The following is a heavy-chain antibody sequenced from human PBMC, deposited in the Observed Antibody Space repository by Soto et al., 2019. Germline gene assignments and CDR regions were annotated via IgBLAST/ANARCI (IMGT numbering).Heavy chain of an antibody. D-gene: IGHD3-22*01. CDR2: IYHSGST. CDR3: AREGSGYSVY. J-gene: IGHJ4*01. CDR1: GYSISSGYY. Sequence: SETLSFTCAVSGYSISSGYYWGWIRQPPGKGLEWIGSIYHSGSTYYNPSLKSRVTISVDTSKNQFSLKLSSVTAADTAVYYCAREGSGYSVYWGHGTLVTVSS. V-gene: IGHV4-38-2*02.